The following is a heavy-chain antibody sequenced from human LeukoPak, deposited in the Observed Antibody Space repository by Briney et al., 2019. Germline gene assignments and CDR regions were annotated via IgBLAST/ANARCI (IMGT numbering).Heavy chain of an antibody. D-gene: IGHD6-6*01. Sequence: GGSLRLSCAASGFTFSNYGMHWVRQAPGKGLEWVALTSYDGSDKYYADSVKGRFTISRDNSKNTLYLQMNSLRAEDTAVYYCAKDRSAARTGYYYYYYMDVWGKGTTVTVSS. CDR3: AKDRSAARTGYYYYYYMDV. CDR1: GFTFSNYG. J-gene: IGHJ6*03. CDR2: TSYDGSDK. V-gene: IGHV3-30-3*01.